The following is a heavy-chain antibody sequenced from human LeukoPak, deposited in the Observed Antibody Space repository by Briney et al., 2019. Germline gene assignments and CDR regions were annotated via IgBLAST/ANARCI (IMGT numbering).Heavy chain of an antibody. CDR2: ISTGSSYI. CDR3: ATGTEEITVVTPCY. V-gene: IGHV3-21*01. D-gene: IGHD4-23*01. Sequence: GGSLILSCAASGFTFTTYTMNWVRQAPGKGLEWVSSISTGSSYIHYADSVKGRFTISRDNAKNSLYLQMNSLRAEDTAVYYCATGTEEITVVTPCYWGQGTLVTVSS. J-gene: IGHJ4*02. CDR1: GFTFTTYT.